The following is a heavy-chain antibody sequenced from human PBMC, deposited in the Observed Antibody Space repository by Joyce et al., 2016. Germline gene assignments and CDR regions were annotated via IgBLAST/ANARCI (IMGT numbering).Heavy chain of an antibody. D-gene: IGHD4-17*01. V-gene: IGHV3-30*18. CDR1: RFTFSTYA. J-gene: IGHJ4*02. CDR3: AKGRKTTVTSPGDY. CDR2: ISIDGNSQ. Sequence: QVQLVESGGDVVQPGRSLRLSCAASRFTFSTYAMHWFRQAPGKGLEWVAVISIDGNSQHYASSVKGRFAVTRDNTKNTLFLQMNSLRPEDTAMYYCAKGRKTTVTSPGDYWGKGTLVTVSS.